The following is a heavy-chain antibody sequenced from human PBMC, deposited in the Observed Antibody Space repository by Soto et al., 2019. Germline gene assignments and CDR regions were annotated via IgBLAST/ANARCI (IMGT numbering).Heavy chain of an antibody. Sequence: PGGSLRLCWAGSGGTLSDHYMDWGRQAPGKGLEWVGRSRNEANSYTTLYAASVKGRFTISRDDSKNSVYLQMNSLKTEDTAVYFCASSRSGWSFDYSGQGTLVTVSS. J-gene: IGHJ4*02. CDR3: ASSRSGWSFDY. CDR2: SRNEANSYTT. V-gene: IGHV3-72*01. CDR1: GGTLSDHY. D-gene: IGHD6-19*01.